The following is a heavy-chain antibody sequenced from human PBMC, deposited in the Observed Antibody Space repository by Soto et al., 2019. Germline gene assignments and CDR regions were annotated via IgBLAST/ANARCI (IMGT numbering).Heavy chain of an antibody. CDR1: GYSFTSHW. Sequence: ESLKISCKASGYSFTSHWIAWVRQMPGKGLELMAIIYPGDSDIQYSPSFQGQVSVSADKSISTAYLQWSSLEASDTAIYYCSRLGHYCSSPSCYTGYFYSGMDVWGQGTTVTVSS. CDR3: SRLGHYCSSPSCYTGYFYSGMDV. V-gene: IGHV5-51*01. D-gene: IGHD2-2*02. J-gene: IGHJ6*02. CDR2: IYPGDSDI.